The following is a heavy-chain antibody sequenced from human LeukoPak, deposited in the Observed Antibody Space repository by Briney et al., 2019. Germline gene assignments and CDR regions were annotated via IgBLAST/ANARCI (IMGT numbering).Heavy chain of an antibody. V-gene: IGHV3-74*01. CDR1: VFTFSSYW. CDR3: ARDRSLYVSWWDFDS. Sequence: GGSLRLSCAASVFTFSSYWMHWVRQAPGKGLVWVSRINTDGSSTSYADSVKGRFTISRDNAKNTLYLQMNSLRAEDTAVYYCARDRSLYVSWWDFDSWGQGTLVTVSS. D-gene: IGHD2-15*01. CDR2: INTDGSST. J-gene: IGHJ4*02.